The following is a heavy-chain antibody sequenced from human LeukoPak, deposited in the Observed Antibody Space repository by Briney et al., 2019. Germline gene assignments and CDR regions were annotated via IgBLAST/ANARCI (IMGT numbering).Heavy chain of an antibody. CDR1: GGSISSSSHY. Sequence: SETLSLTCTVSGGSISSSSHYWSWIRQPPGKGLEWIGYMYNSGSTNYNPSLKSRVTISIDTSKNQVSLRLSSVTAADTAVYYCARQGSGGRSFDVWGQGTMVTVSS. CDR2: MYNSGST. D-gene: IGHD1-26*01. J-gene: IGHJ3*01. CDR3: ARQGSGGRSFDV. V-gene: IGHV4-61*05.